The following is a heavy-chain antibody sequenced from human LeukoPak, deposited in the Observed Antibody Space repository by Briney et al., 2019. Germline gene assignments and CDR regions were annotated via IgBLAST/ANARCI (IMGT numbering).Heavy chain of an antibody. CDR2: VSATGGRT. V-gene: IGHV3-23*01. Sequence: QPAASLRLSCAASGFTFSSYAVNWVRQAPGKELEWVSTVSATGGRTYYADSVKGRLTISRDNSKNTLYLQMNSLRAEDTAVYYCAKSPSNNFYYFDYWAQGILVTVSS. CDR1: GFTFSSYA. D-gene: IGHD2/OR15-2a*01. J-gene: IGHJ4*02. CDR3: AKSPSNNFYYFDY.